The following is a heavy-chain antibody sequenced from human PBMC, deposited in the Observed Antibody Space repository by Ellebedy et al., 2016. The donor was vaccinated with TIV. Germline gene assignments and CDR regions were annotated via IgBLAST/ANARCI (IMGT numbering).Heavy chain of an antibody. CDR1: GASISSNNR. CDR3: ARDRDVTSRGILDY. CDR2: VYHSGTT. Sequence: MPSETLSLTCAVSGASISSNNRCPWVRQAPGRGLEWIGEVYHSGTTYYNPSLKSRVTVSVDTSKNQFSLKLTSVTAADTAMYYCARDRDVTSRGILDYWGQGILVTVSS. V-gene: IGHV4-4*02. J-gene: IGHJ4*02. D-gene: IGHD5-24*01.